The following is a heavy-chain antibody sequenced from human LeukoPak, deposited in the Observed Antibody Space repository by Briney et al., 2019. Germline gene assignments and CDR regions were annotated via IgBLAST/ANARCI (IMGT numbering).Heavy chain of an antibody. V-gene: IGHV5-51*01. CDR3: ARVGGDIWCSSTSCSNRPFDY. CDR1: GYSFTSYW. J-gene: IGHJ4*02. Sequence: GESLKISCKGSGYSFTSYWIGWVRQMPGKGLEWMGIIYPGDSDTRYSPSFQGQVTISADKSISTAYLQWSSLKASDTAMYYRARVGGDIWCSSTSCSNRPFDYWGQGTLVTVSS. D-gene: IGHD2-2*01. CDR2: IYPGDSDT.